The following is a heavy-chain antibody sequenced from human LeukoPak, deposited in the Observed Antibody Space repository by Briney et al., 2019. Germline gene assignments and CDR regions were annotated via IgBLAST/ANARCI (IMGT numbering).Heavy chain of an antibody. Sequence: GGSLRLSCAASGFTFGSYEMNWVRQAPGKGLEWVSYIDDSGSSIYYADSVKGRFTISRDNAKSSLYLQMNSLRAEDTAVYYCARDRTVGVPGTLQFDFWGQGTLVTVSS. D-gene: IGHD6-19*01. J-gene: IGHJ4*02. CDR3: ARDRTVGVPGTLQFDF. CDR2: IDDSGSSI. V-gene: IGHV3-48*03. CDR1: GFTFGSYE.